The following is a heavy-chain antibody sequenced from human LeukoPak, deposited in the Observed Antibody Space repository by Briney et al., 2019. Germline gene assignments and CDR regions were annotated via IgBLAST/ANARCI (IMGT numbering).Heavy chain of an antibody. D-gene: IGHD3-16*01. J-gene: IGHJ4*02. V-gene: IGHV4-39*01. CDR3: ARLETYYDYVWGEDY. Sequence: SETLSLPCTVSGGSISSSSYYWGWIRQPPGKGLEWIGSIYYSGSTYYNPSLKSRVTISVDTSKNQFSLKLSSVTAADTAVYYCARLETYYDYVWGEDYWGQGTLVTVSS. CDR2: IYYSGST. CDR1: GGSISSSSYY.